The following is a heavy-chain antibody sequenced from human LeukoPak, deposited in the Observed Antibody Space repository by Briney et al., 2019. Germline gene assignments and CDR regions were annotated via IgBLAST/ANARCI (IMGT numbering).Heavy chain of an antibody. CDR3: ARPWDGSSPINWYFDL. J-gene: IGHJ2*01. Sequence: SETLSLTCAVYGGSFSGYYWSWIRQPPGKGLEWIGEINHSGSTNYNPSLKSRVTISVDTSKNQFSLKLSSVTAADTAVYYCARPWDGSSPINWYFDLWGRGTLVTVSS. CDR2: INHSGST. D-gene: IGHD6-13*01. V-gene: IGHV4-34*01. CDR1: GGSFSGYY.